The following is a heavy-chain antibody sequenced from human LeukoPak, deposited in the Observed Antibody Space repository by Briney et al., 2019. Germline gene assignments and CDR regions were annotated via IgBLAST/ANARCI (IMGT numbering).Heavy chain of an antibody. CDR2: IYYSGST. CDR3: ARSSGSSSRAFDY. V-gene: IGHV4-59*08. CDR1: GGSISSHY. J-gene: IGHJ4*02. Sequence: SETLSLTCSVSGGSISSHYWSWIRQPPGKGLEWIGYIYYSGSTNYNPSLKSRVTISVDTSKNQFSLKLSSVTAADTAVYYCARSSGSSSRAFDYWGQGTLVTVSS. D-gene: IGHD1-26*01.